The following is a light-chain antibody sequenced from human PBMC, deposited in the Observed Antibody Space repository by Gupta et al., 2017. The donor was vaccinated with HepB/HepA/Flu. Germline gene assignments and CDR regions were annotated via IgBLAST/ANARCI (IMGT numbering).Light chain of an antibody. CDR3: MQAMQTPIT. CDR1: RSLLSRNGYNY. Sequence: IVMTQYPLSLPVTPGEPASISCRCSRSLLSRNGYNYLNWYLQKPGQSPQLLIYLGSNRASGVPDRFSGSGSGTEFTMKISRMEAEDVGVYYCMQAMQTPITFGQGTRLEIK. V-gene: IGKV2-28*01. CDR2: LGS. J-gene: IGKJ5*01.